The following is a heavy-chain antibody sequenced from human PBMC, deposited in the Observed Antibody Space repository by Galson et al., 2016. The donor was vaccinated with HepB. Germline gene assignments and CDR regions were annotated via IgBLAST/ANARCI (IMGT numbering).Heavy chain of an antibody. CDR2: IYHSGRT. Sequence: SETLSLTCTVSGGSIKSHYWSWIRQPPGKGLEWIGYIYHSGRTNSNPSLKSRVTISIDTSKNQFSLKLNSVTAADTAAYYCARYSYFDSSGYFYDVFDSWGQGTMVTVSS. J-gene: IGHJ3*01. CDR1: GGSIKSHY. D-gene: IGHD3-22*01. V-gene: IGHV4-59*11. CDR3: ARYSYFDSSGYFYDVFDS.